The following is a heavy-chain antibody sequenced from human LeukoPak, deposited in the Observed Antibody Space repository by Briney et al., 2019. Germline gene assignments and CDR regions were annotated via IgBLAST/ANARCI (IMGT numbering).Heavy chain of an antibody. CDR1: GDSISSYY. CDR2: IYYSGST. V-gene: IGHV4-59*01. CDR3: ARDHQRGYAFDI. J-gene: IGHJ3*02. Sequence: SETLSLTCTVSGDSISSYYWSWIRQPPGKGLEWIGYIYYSGSTNYNPSLKSRVTISVDTSKNQFSLKLSSVTAADTAVYYCARDHQRGYAFDIWGQGTMVTVSS. D-gene: IGHD3-10*01.